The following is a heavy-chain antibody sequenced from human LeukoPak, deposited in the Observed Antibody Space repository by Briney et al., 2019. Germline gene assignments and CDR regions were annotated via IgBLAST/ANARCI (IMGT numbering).Heavy chain of an antibody. Sequence: SETLSLTCTVSGXSISSSSDYWGWIRQPPGKGLEWIRSIYYSGSTYYNPSLKSRVTISVDTYKNQFSLKLTSVTAADTAVYYCARERGNLRGDAFDIWGQGTMVTVSS. V-gene: IGHV4-39*07. CDR1: GXSISSSSDY. CDR2: IYYSGST. J-gene: IGHJ3*02. CDR3: ARERGNLRGDAFDI. D-gene: IGHD3-10*01.